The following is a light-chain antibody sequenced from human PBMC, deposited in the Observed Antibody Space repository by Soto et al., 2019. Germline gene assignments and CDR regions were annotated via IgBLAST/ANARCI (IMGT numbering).Light chain of an antibody. V-gene: IGKV3-20*01. CDR2: GTS. CDR1: QSVNNNY. CDR3: QQYGTSPFT. J-gene: IGKJ3*01. Sequence: EIVLTQSPGTLSLSPGERATLSCRASQSVNNNYLAWYQQKPGQAPRLLISGTSNRDTGIPDRFSGSGSGTDFTLAISRLEPEDFAVYYCQQYGTSPFTFGPGTKVDLK.